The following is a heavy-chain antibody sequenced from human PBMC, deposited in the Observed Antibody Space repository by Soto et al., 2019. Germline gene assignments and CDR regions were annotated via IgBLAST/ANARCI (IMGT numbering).Heavy chain of an antibody. V-gene: IGHV3-30-3*01. CDR3: AREKGTSGRAAWFDP. CDR1: GFTFSRTH. Sequence: QEHLAESGGGVVQPGKSLRLSCAASGFTFSRTHMHWVRQAPGRGLEWVAVVSNDESIKVYGASVEGRFTISRDNSKNTLDLQMDSLRPEDTALYYCAREKGTSGRAAWFDPWGQGTLVIVSS. CDR2: VSNDESIK. J-gene: IGHJ5*02. D-gene: IGHD3-10*01.